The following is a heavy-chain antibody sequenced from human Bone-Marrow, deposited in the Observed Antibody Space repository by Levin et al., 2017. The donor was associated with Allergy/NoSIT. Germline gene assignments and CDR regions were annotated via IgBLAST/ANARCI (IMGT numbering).Heavy chain of an antibody. V-gene: IGHV3-7*01. J-gene: IGHJ4*02. CDR2: IKEDGGEK. D-gene: IGHD2-21*02. CDR1: GFTFSTYW. Sequence: GGSLRLSCAASGFTFSTYWMSWVRQAPGKGLEWVANIKEDGGEKYYVDSVKGRFTISRDNAKNSLYLQMNSLRVEDTAVYYCGVTPRRDPFDYWGQGSLVTVSS. CDR3: GVTPRRDPFDY.